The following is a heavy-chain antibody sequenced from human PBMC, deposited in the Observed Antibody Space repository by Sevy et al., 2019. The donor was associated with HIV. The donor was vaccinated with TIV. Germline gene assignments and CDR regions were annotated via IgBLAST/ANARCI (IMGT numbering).Heavy chain of an antibody. CDR1: GDTISSNSHY. CDR2: IFYSGTT. V-gene: IGHV4-39*01. Sequence: SETLSLTCSVSGDTISSNSHYWDWIRQSPGKGLEWIGSIFYSGTTYYNPSLKSRPTISVDTSNNQFFLKLDSVTAADTAVYYCARHATPGLFSFVGSGGFDPWGQGTLVTVSS. CDR3: ARHATPGLFSFVGSGGFDP. D-gene: IGHD2-15*01. J-gene: IGHJ5*02.